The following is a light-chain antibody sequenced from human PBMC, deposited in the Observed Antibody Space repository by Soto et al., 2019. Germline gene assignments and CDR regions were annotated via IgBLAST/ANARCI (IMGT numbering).Light chain of an antibody. J-gene: IGKJ3*01. CDR2: GSS. Sequence: EIVFTQSPGTLSLSPGERAILSCRASQSVPDNYLAWYQQRPGQAPKLLIYGSSNRVTGIPHRFSGSGSGTEFTLTVSSLESEEFAVYYCQHDCESPTFTFGPGTKVDI. V-gene: IGKV3-20*01. CDR3: QHDCESPTFT. CDR1: QSVPDNY.